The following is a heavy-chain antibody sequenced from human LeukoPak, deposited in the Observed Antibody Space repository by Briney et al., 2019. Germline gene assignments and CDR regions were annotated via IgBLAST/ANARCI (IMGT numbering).Heavy chain of an antibody. Sequence: GGSLRLSCAASGFTFSSHWMHWVRQAPGKGLVWVSRINSDGSSISYADSVKGRFTISRDNSKNTLYLQMNSPRAEDTAVYYCARDRDYGGLDYWGQGTLVTVSS. CDR1: GFTFSSHW. J-gene: IGHJ4*02. D-gene: IGHD4-17*01. V-gene: IGHV3-74*01. CDR2: INSDGSSI. CDR3: ARDRDYGGLDY.